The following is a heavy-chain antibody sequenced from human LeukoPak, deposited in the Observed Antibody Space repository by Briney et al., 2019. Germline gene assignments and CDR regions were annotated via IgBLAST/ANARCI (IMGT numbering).Heavy chain of an antibody. V-gene: IGHV3-48*01. CDR2: ISFSSSTI. Sequence: GGSLRLSCAASGFTFSSYSMNWVRQAPGKGLEWVSYISFSSSTIYYADSVKGRFTISRDNAKNSLYLQMNSLRAEDTAVYYCARSGYYFDYWGQGTLVTVSS. CDR1: GFTFSSYS. J-gene: IGHJ4*02. D-gene: IGHD5-12*01. CDR3: ARSGYYFDY.